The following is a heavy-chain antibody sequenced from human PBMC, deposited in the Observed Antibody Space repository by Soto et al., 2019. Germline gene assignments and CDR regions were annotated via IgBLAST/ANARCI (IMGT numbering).Heavy chain of an antibody. CDR3: ARSFRLVLMVYAMPFPFLY. CDR1: GYTFTSYG. V-gene: IGHV1-18*04. Sequence: ASVKVSCKASGYTFTSYGISWVRQAPGQGLEWMGWISAYNVNTNYAQKLQGRVTMTKDTSTSTAYMELRSLRSDDTAVYYCARSFRLVLMVYAMPFPFLYWGPGTLVTVSS. J-gene: IGHJ4*02. D-gene: IGHD2-8*01. CDR2: ISAYNVNT.